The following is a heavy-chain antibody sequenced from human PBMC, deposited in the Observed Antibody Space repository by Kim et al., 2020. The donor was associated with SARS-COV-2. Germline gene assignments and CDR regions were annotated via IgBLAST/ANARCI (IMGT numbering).Heavy chain of an antibody. D-gene: IGHD1-26*01. J-gene: IGHJ6*02. V-gene: IGHV5-10-1*01. CDR1: GYSFTSYW. CDR3: ARRRSGSYSGYGMDV. Sequence: GESLKISCKGSGYSFTSYWISWVRQMPGKGLEWMGRIDPSDSYTNYSPSFQGHVTISADKSISTAYLQWSSLKASDTAMYYCARRRSGSYSGYGMDVWGQGTTVTVSS. CDR2: IDPSDSYT.